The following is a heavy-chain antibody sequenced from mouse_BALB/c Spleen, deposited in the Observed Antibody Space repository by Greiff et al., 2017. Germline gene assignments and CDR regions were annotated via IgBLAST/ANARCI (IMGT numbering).Heavy chain of an antibody. Sequence: EVMLVESGGGLVQPGGSLNLSCAASGFDFSRYWMSWARQAPGKGQEWIGEINPGSSTINYTPSLKDKFIISRDNAKNTLYLQMSKVRSEDTALYYCARRCTPVVARDAMDYWGQGTSVTVSS. J-gene: IGHJ4*01. CDR1: GFDFSRYW. CDR3: ARRCTPVVARDAMDY. CDR2: INPGSSTI. D-gene: IGHD1-1*01. V-gene: IGHV4-2*02.